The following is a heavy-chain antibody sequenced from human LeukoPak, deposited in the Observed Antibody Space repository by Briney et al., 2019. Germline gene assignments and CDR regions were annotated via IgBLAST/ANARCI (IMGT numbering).Heavy chain of an antibody. J-gene: IGHJ4*02. CDR1: GFTFDDYA. Sequence: GGSLRLSCAASGFTFDDYAMTWVRQAPGKGLEWVSAISGSGGSTYYADSVKGRFTISRDNSKNTLYLQMNSLRAEDTAVYYCAKDSRITMIVVVITDFDYWGQGTLVTDSS. CDR3: AKDSRITMIVVVITDFDY. D-gene: IGHD3-22*01. CDR2: ISGSGGST. V-gene: IGHV3-23*01.